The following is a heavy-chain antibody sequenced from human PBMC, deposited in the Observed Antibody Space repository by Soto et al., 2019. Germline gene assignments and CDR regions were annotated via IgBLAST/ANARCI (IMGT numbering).Heavy chain of an antibody. Sequence: QVQLVQSGAEVRKPGSSVKVSCKASGGTFSSHGISWVRQAPGQGLEWMGGIIPMFGTPKHAQKCQGRVTITADESTSTVYMELSSLRAEDTAVYYCARQYHHDSSGYFLYYWGQGTPVTVSS. CDR3: ARQYHHDSSGYFLYY. J-gene: IGHJ4*02. CDR2: IIPMFGTP. V-gene: IGHV1-69*01. D-gene: IGHD3-22*01. CDR1: GGTFSSHG.